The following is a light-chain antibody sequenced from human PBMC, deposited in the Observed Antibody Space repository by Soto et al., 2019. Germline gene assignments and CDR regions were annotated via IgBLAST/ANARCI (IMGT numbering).Light chain of an antibody. V-gene: IGKV3-20*01. CDR1: QSVSSSY. J-gene: IGKJ4*01. CDR2: GTS. CDR3: QQYGSSALT. Sequence: EIGLTQSPGTLSLSPGERATLSCRASQSVSSSYLVWYQQRPGQPPRLLIYGTSNRAAGIPDRFTGTGSGTDFTLTISRLEPEDSAVDYCQQYGSSALTFGGGTKVEIK.